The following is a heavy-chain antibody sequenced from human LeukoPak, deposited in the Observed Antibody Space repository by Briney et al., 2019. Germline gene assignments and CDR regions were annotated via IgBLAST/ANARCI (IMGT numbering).Heavy chain of an antibody. CDR1: GITLSHYG. J-gene: IGHJ4*02. D-gene: IGHD3-22*01. CDR2: ISDSGGRT. Sequence: GGSLRLSCAVSGITLSHYGMSWVRQAPGKGLEWVAGISDSGGRTHYADSVKGRFTISRDNPKNTIYLQMNSLRAEDTAVYFCAKRGVVIRVILVGFHKEAYYFDSWGQGALVIVSS. V-gene: IGHV3-23*01. CDR3: AKRGVVIRVILVGFHKEAYYFDS.